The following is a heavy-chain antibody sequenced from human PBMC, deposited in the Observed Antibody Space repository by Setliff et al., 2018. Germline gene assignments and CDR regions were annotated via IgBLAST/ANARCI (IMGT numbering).Heavy chain of an antibody. CDR1: GFTFSNYA. V-gene: IGHV3-23*01. Sequence: GGSLRLSCAASGFTFSNYAMSWVRQAPGKGPELVSSISASGNSKYYADSVKGRFTISRDNSKNTLYLQMNSLRADDTALYYCAKDRKNNYDTSGYPDAFDIWGQGTMVTVSS. CDR2: ISASGNSK. D-gene: IGHD3-22*01. CDR3: AKDRKNNYDTSGYPDAFDI. J-gene: IGHJ3*02.